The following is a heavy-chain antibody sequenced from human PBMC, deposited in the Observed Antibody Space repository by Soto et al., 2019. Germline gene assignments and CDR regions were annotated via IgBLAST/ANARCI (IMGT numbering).Heavy chain of an antibody. J-gene: IGHJ5*02. D-gene: IGHD6-25*01. CDR1: GGSITSSSHF. CDR2: IYFTGNT. CDR3: AGQTFTIAAASYGRSNWFDP. Sequence: SETLSLTCSASGGSITSSSHFWGWVRQPPGKGLEWTGTIYFTGNTYYTPSLKSRLTMSIDTSKNEFSLRLNSVTAADTAVYYCAGQTFTIAAASYGRSNWFDPWGPGTLVTVSS. V-gene: IGHV4-39*01.